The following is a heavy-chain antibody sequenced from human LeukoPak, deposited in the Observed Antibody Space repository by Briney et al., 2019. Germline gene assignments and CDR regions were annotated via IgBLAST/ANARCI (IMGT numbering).Heavy chain of an antibody. CDR1: GGTFSSYA. D-gene: IGHD2-2*01. CDR3: ASSVVPAAMAYYYMDV. V-gene: IGHV1-69*06. J-gene: IGHJ6*03. Sequence: GASVKVSCKASGGTFSSYAISWVRQAPGQGLEWMGGIIPIFGTANYAQKFQGRVTITADKSTSTAYMELSSLRSEDTAVYYCASSVVPAAMAYYYMDVWGKGTTVTVSS. CDR2: IIPIFGTA.